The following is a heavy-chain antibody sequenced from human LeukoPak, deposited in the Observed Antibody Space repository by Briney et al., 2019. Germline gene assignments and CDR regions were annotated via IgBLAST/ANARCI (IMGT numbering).Heavy chain of an antibody. V-gene: IGHV3-21*01. Sequence: GGSLRLSCAASGFTFSSYSMNWVRQAPGKGLEWVSSISSSSSYIHYADSVKGRFTISRDNAKNSLDVQMNSLRAEDTAVYYCAREYEGYCSGGSCFRGTYNWFDPWGQGTLVTVSS. D-gene: IGHD2-15*01. CDR2: ISSSSSYI. CDR1: GFTFSSYS. CDR3: AREYEGYCSGGSCFRGTYNWFDP. J-gene: IGHJ5*02.